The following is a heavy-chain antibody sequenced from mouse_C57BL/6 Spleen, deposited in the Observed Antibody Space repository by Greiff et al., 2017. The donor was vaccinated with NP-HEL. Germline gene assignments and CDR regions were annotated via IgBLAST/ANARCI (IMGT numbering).Heavy chain of an antibody. D-gene: IGHD1-1*01. V-gene: IGHV1-18*01. Sequence: EVQLQQSGPELVKPGASVKIPCKASGYTFTDYNMDWVKQSHGKSLEWIGDINPNNGGTIYNQKFKGKATLTVDKSSSTAYMELRSLTSEDTAVYYCARDEYGSSQFADWGQGTLVTVSA. CDR2: INPNNGGT. J-gene: IGHJ3*01. CDR1: GYTFTDYN. CDR3: ARDEYGSSQFAD.